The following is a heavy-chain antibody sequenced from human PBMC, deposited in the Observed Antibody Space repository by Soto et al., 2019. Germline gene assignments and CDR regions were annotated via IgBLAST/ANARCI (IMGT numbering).Heavy chain of an antibody. V-gene: IGHV3-30*18. J-gene: IGHJ4*02. CDR3: AKEGGLSGSYYISSSYYFDY. D-gene: IGHD1-26*01. CDR1: GSTFSSYG. Sequence: QVQLVESGGGVVQPGRSRRLSCAASGSTFSSYGSHWVRQAPAKGREWVAIISYDGSNTYYADSVKGRFTISRDNSKNTLYLQMNSLRAEDTSVYYCAKEGGLSGSYYISSSYYFDYWGQGTLVTVSS. CDR2: ISYDGSNT.